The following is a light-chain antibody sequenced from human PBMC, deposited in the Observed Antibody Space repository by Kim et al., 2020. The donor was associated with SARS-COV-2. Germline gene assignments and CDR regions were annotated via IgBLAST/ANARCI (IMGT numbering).Light chain of an antibody. V-gene: IGLV3-1*01. CDR1: KLGDRN. CDR3: QAWDSNTVV. Sequence: SYELTQPPSVSVSPGQTASITCSGDKLGDRNACWYQQKPGQSPVLVIYQNKKRPSGIPERFSASSSGNTATLTLRGTQAMDEAVYFCQAWDSNTVVFGGGTQLTVL. CDR2: QNK. J-gene: IGLJ3*02.